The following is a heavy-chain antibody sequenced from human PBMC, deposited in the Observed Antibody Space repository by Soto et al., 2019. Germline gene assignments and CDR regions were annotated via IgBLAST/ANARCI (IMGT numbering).Heavy chain of an antibody. CDR3: ARGPSGDKVDY. CDR1: GASVSSDYYY. J-gene: IGHJ4*02. V-gene: IGHV4-30-4*01. D-gene: IGHD1-26*01. CDR2: IYNSGST. Sequence: QVQLQESGPGLVEPSQTLSLTCTASGASVSSDYYYWSWIRQPPGRGLEWIGHIYNSGSTYSNPSLKSRVTVSLDTSKNQFSLNLSSVTAADTAVYYCARGPSGDKVDYWGQGTLVTVSS.